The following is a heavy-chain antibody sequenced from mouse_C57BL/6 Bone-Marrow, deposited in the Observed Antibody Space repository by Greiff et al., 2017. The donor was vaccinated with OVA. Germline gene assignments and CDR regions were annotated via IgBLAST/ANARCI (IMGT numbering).Heavy chain of an antibody. Sequence: DVKLVESGGGLVKPGGSLKLSCAASGFTFSDYGMHWVRQAPEKGLEWVAYISSGSSTIYYADTVKGRFTISRDNAKNTLFLQMTSLRSEDTAMYYCARNYGSAMDYWGQGTSVTVSS. CDR1: GFTFSDYG. D-gene: IGHD2-2*01. V-gene: IGHV5-17*01. J-gene: IGHJ4*01. CDR3: ARNYGSAMDY. CDR2: ISSGSSTI.